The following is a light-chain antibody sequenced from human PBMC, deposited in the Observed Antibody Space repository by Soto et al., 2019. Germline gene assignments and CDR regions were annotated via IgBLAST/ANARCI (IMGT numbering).Light chain of an antibody. Sequence: EIVMTKSPATLSVSPGERVTLSCRASESISRNLAWYQQKPGQAPRLLIYGASSRDTGVPARFSGGGSGTEFTLTISSLQSEDSAVYFCQQYMNWPPLTFGPGTKVDV. CDR1: ESISRN. CDR3: QQYMNWPPLT. V-gene: IGKV3-15*01. J-gene: IGKJ3*01. CDR2: GAS.